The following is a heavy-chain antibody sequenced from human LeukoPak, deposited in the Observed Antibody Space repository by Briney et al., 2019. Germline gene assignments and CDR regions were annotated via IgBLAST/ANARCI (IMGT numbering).Heavy chain of an antibody. CDR2: ISGYNGNT. J-gene: IGHJ3*02. CDR1: GYTFTTYG. Sequence: GASVKVSCKTSGYTFTTYGILWVRQAPGQGLEWMGWISGYNGNTNFARKLQGRATITTDTSTSTAYMELRSLRSDDTAVYYCARSLTIREGDAFDIWGQGTMVTVSS. V-gene: IGHV1-18*01. CDR3: ARSLTIREGDAFDI. D-gene: IGHD3-10*01.